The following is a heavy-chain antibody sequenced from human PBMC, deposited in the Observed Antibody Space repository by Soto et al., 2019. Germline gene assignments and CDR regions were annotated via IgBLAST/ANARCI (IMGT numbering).Heavy chain of an antibody. CDR2: INSDGSVS. V-gene: IGHV3-74*01. CDR3: ARGDCVGGSCYSLAGSFYYYMDV. Sequence: EVKLVESGGGLVQPGGSLRHSCEASGFTFSNYWMYWVRQAPGQGLVWVSRINSDGSVSSYADSVKGRLTISRDNVKNTLYLQLNSLRVEDTAVYYCARGDCVGGSCYSLAGSFYYYMDVWGKGTTVTVFS. J-gene: IGHJ6*03. D-gene: IGHD2-15*01. CDR1: GFTFSNYW.